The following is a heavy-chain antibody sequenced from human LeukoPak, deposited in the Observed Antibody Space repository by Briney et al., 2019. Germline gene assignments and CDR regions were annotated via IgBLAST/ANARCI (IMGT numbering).Heavy chain of an antibody. D-gene: IGHD5-24*01. CDR2: ISSSSSTI. CDR1: GFTFSSYE. J-gene: IGHJ4*02. V-gene: IGHV3-48*03. CDR3: ARSPRGGYNVCYFDY. Sequence: GGSLRLSCAASGFTFSSYEMNWVRQAPGKGLEWVSYISSSSSTIYYADSVKGRFTISRDNAKNSLYLQMNSLRAEDTAVYYCARSPRGGYNVCYFDYWGQGTLVTVSS.